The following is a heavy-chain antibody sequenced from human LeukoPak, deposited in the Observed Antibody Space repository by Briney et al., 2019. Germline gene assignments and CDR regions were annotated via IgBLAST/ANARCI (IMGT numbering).Heavy chain of an antibody. CDR3: ARGNSGNYQPGY. V-gene: IGHV3-23*01. CDR1: GLIFNSYA. D-gene: IGHD1-26*01. CDR2: ISGNSGRI. J-gene: IGHJ4*02. Sequence: GGSLRLSCAASGLIFNSYAMNWVRQAPGKGLEWVSGISGNSGRIDYADSVQGRFTISRDNSKNTLYLQMNSLRAEDTAVYYCARGNSGNYQPGYWGQGTLVTVSS.